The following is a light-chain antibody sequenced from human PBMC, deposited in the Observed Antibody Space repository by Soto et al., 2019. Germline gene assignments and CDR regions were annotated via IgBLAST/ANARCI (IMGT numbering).Light chain of an antibody. V-gene: IGKV3-20*01. CDR1: QTVGSGY. Sequence: EIVWTQSPGTLSLSPGERATLSCRASQTVGSGYLAWYQQKPGQAPRLLIYNTSNRATGIPDRFGGSGSGTDFTLTISRLESEDFALYYCQQYATSPFTFGPGTKVDVK. CDR3: QQYATSPFT. J-gene: IGKJ3*01. CDR2: NTS.